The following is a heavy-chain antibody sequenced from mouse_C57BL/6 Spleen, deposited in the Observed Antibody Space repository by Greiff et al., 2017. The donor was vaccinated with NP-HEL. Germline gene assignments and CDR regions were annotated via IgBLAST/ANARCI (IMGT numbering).Heavy chain of an antibody. V-gene: IGHV7-4*01. Sequence: EVKLVESGGGLVQPGASLRLSCAASGFTFTDYYMSWVRQPPGTALEWFALIRNKANGYTTEYTASVKGRFTISRDNSQNILYLQMDTLRAEDSATYYCVKAARLPYYFDYWGQGTTLTVSS. J-gene: IGHJ2*01. CDR2: IRNKANGYTT. D-gene: IGHD3-2*02. CDR1: GFTFTDYY. CDR3: VKAARLPYYFDY.